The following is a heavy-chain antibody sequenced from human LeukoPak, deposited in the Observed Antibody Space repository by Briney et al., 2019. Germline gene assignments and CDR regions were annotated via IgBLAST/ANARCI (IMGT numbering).Heavy chain of an antibody. CDR3: ARSTYYDFWSGDHLLSDY. CDR1: GGSISSGGYY. Sequence: KASETLSLTCTVSGGSISSGGYYWSWIRQHPGKGLEWIGYIYYSGSTYYNPSLKSRVTISVDTSKNQFSLKLSSVTAADTAVYYCARSTYYDFWSGDHLLSDYWGQGTLVTVSS. CDR2: IYYSGST. V-gene: IGHV4-31*03. J-gene: IGHJ4*02. D-gene: IGHD3-3*01.